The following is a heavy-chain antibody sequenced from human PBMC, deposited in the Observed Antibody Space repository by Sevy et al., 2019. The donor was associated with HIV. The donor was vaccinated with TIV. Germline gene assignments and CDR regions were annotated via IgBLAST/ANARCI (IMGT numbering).Heavy chain of an antibody. Sequence: GGSLRLSCAASGFTFSSYAMHWVRQAPGKGLEWLAVISYDGSNKYYADSVKGRFTISRDNSKNTLYLQMNSLRAEDTAVYYCARDLYPLDYYDSSGFAFDIWGQGTMVTVSS. J-gene: IGHJ3*02. CDR3: ARDLYPLDYYDSSGFAFDI. CDR2: ISYDGSNK. V-gene: IGHV3-30*04. CDR1: GFTFSSYA. D-gene: IGHD3-22*01.